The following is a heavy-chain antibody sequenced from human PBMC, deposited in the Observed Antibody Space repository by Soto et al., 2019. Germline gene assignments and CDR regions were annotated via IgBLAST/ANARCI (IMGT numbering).Heavy chain of an antibody. Sequence: SETLSLTCAVSGGSFSGYIWTWIRQTPGKGLQWIGQINHSGSTNYNPSLKSRVTISVDTSKNQFSLKLTSVTAADTAVYYCARDKITGLFDYWGQGTLVTAPQ. CDR3: ARDKITGLFDY. CDR1: GGSFSGYI. CDR2: INHSGST. D-gene: IGHD2-8*02. J-gene: IGHJ4*02. V-gene: IGHV4-34*01.